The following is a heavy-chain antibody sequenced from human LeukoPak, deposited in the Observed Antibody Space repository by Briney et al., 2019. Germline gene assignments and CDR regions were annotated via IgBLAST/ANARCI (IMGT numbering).Heavy chain of an antibody. V-gene: IGHV3-21*01. CDR2: ISSSSSYI. CDR1: GFTFSSYW. J-gene: IGHJ4*02. CDR3: ARRYCSGGSCNHLDY. Sequence: PGGSLRLSCAASGFTFSSYWMTWVRQAPGKGLEWVSSISSSSSYIYYADSVKGRFTISRDNAKNSLYLQMNSLRAEDTAVYYCARRYCSGGSCNHLDYWGQGTLVTVSS. D-gene: IGHD2-15*01.